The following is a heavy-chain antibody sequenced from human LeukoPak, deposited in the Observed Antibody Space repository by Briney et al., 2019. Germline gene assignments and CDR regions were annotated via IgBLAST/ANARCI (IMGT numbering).Heavy chain of an antibody. D-gene: IGHD3-10*01. CDR1: GYTFTSYY. Sequence: ASVKVSCKASGYTFTSYYMHWVRQAPGQGLEWMGIINPSGGSTDYAQKFQGRVTMTRDTSTNTVYMELSSLRSEDTAVYYCARGPSITMVRGGQWYYYMDVWGKGTTVTISS. J-gene: IGHJ6*03. CDR3: ARGPSITMVRGGQWYYYMDV. CDR2: INPSGGST. V-gene: IGHV1-46*01.